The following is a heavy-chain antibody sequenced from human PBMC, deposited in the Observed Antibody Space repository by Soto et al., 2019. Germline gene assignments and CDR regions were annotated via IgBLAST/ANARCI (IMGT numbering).Heavy chain of an antibody. V-gene: IGHV4-34*01. CDR2: INHSGST. J-gene: IGHJ4*02. CDR3: ARGVAVAGTSKWTFDY. D-gene: IGHD6-19*01. CDR1: GGSFSGYY. Sequence: SETLSLTCAVYGGSFSGYYWSWIRQPPGKGLEWIGEINHSGSTNYNPSLKSRVTISVDTSKNQFSLKLSSVTAADTAVYYCARGVAVAGTSKWTFDYWGQGTLVTVSS.